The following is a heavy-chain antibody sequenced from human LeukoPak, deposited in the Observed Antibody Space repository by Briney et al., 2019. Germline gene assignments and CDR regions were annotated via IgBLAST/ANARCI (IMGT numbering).Heavy chain of an antibody. CDR2: IYHSGST. J-gene: IGHJ4*02. CDR1: GGSISSGGYS. D-gene: IGHD3-10*01. Sequence: SETLSLTCAVSGGSISSGGYSWSWIRQPPGKGLEWIGYIYHSGSTYYNPSLKSRVTISVDRSKNQFSLKLSPVTAADTAVYYCARGGYGSGSYYPYFDYWGQGTLVTVSS. V-gene: IGHV4-30-2*01. CDR3: ARGGYGSGSYYPYFDY.